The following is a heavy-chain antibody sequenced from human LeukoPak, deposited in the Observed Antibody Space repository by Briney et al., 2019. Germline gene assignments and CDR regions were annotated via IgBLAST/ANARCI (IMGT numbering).Heavy chain of an antibody. CDR3: ARVIAAAEGYNWFDP. Sequence: SETLSLTCAVYGGSFSGYYWSWIRQPPGKGLEWIGEINHSRSTNYNPSLKSRVTISVDTSKNQFSLKLSSVTAADTAVYYCARVIAAAEGYNWFDPWGQGTLVTVSS. CDR2: INHSRST. D-gene: IGHD6-13*01. V-gene: IGHV4-34*01. CDR1: GGSFSGYY. J-gene: IGHJ5*02.